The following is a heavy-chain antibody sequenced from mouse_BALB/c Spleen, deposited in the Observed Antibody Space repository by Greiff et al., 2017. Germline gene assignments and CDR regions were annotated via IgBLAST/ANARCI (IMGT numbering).Heavy chain of an antibody. CDR2: IYPGDGDT. Sequence: VQLQQSGPELVKPGASVKISCKASGYAFSSSWMNWVKQRPGQGLEWIGRIYPGDGDTNYNGKFKGKATLTADKSSSTAYMQLSSLTSVDSAVYFCARGDTMITTGFDYWGQGTTLTVSS. V-gene: IGHV1-82*01. J-gene: IGHJ2*01. CDR1: GYAFSSSW. CDR3: ARGDTMITTGFDY. D-gene: IGHD2-4*01.